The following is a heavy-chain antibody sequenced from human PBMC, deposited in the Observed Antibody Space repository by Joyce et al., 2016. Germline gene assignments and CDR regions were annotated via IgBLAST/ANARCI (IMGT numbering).Heavy chain of an antibody. Sequence: QVQLVESGGGVVQPGRSRRLSCTASGFTFSSYGMHWVRQAPGEWLDWVAVIWFDGSNKYYGDSVKGRFTISRDNSKNMLFLQMNSLRAEDTAMYYCARSEDYGSGSYYDDWGQGTLVTVSS. CDR2: IWFDGSNK. V-gene: IGHV3-33*01. D-gene: IGHD3-10*01. J-gene: IGHJ4*02. CDR3: ARSEDYGSGSYYDD. CDR1: GFTFSSYG.